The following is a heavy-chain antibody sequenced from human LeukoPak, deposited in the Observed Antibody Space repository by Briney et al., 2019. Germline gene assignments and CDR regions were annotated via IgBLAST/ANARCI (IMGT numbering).Heavy chain of an antibody. CDR3: ARDIRFDY. V-gene: IGHV4-39*07. J-gene: IGHJ4*02. CDR1: GGSISSTGSF. CDR2: IYSGGIT. Sequence: SETLSLTCTVSGGSISSTGSFWGWIRQPPGKGLEWIGSIYSGGITYYNPSLKSRVTISVDTSKNQFSLRLSSVTAADTAVYYCARDIRFDYWGQGTLVTVSS.